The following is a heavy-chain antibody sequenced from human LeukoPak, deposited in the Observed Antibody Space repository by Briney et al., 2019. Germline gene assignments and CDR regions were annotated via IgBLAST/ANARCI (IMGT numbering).Heavy chain of an antibody. J-gene: IGHJ4*02. CDR3: AYRSNDFWSGYHFDY. V-gene: IGHV4-38-2*02. Sequence: SETLSLTCTVSGYSISSGYYWGWIRQPPGKGLEWIGSIYHSGSTYYNPSLKSRVTISVDTSKDQFSLKLSSVTAADTAVYYCAYRSNDFWSGYHFDYWGQGTLVTVSS. CDR2: IYHSGST. D-gene: IGHD3-3*01. CDR1: GYSISSGYY.